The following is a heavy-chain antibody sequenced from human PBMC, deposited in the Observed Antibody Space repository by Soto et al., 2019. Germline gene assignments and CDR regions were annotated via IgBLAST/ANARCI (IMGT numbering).Heavy chain of an antibody. D-gene: IGHD4-17*01. J-gene: IGHJ3*02. CDR2: IVVGSGNT. CDR3: AAVRSPTVTLVDAFDI. CDR1: GFTFTSSA. V-gene: IGHV1-58*02. Sequence: GASVKVSCKASGFTFTSSAMQWVRQARGQRLEWIGWIVVGSGNTNYAQKFQERVTITRDMSTSTAYMELSSLRSEDTAVYYCAAVRSPTVTLVDAFDIWGQGTMVTVSS.